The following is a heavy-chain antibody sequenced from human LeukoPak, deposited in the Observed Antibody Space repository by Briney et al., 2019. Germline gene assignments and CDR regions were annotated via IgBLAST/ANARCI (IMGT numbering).Heavy chain of an antibody. D-gene: IGHD3-9*01. Sequence: GASVKVSCKASGYTFTGYCMHGVRQAPGQGLEWMGWINPNSGGTNYAQKFQGRVTMTRETSISTAYMELSRLRSDDTAVYYCARDPHYDILTGSFSYWGQGTLVTVSS. J-gene: IGHJ4*02. CDR3: ARDPHYDILTGSFSY. CDR2: INPNSGGT. V-gene: IGHV1-2*02. CDR1: GYTFTGYC.